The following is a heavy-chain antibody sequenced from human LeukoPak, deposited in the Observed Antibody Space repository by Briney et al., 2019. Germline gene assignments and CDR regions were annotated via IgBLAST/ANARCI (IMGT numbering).Heavy chain of an antibody. Sequence: GGSLRLSCAASGFTFSTYAMSCVRQAPGKGLEWVSAITGSGGSTYYADSVKGRFTISRDNSKNTLYLQMNSLRAEDSAIYYCPIYSNSLDYWDQGTLVTVSS. CDR2: ITGSGGST. CDR1: GFTFSTYA. J-gene: IGHJ4*02. D-gene: IGHD4-11*01. V-gene: IGHV3-23*01. CDR3: PIYSNSLDY.